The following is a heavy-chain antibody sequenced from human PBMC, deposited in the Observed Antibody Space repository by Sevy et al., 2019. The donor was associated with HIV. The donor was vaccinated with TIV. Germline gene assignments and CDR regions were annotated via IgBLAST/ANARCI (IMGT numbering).Heavy chain of an antibody. J-gene: IGHJ4*02. CDR1: GKTLTALA. D-gene: IGHD3-22*01. Sequence: ASVKVSCKVSGKTLTALAIHWVRQAPGKGLEWMATYDPEDAETYYAQRFQGRVTMTEDTSTDTAYMEMSSLGSEGTAVFYCAGTKDYYDNSGDSFDYWGQGTLVTVSS. V-gene: IGHV1-24*01. CDR3: AGTKDYYDNSGDSFDY. CDR2: YDPEDAET.